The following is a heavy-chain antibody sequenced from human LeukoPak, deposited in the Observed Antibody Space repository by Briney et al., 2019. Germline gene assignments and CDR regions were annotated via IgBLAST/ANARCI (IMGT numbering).Heavy chain of an antibody. J-gene: IGHJ4*02. D-gene: IGHD2-2*01. V-gene: IGHV3-23*01. CDR2: ISGSGGST. CDR1: GFTFDDYA. Sequence: GGSLRLSCAASGFTFDDYAMHWVRQAPGKGLEWVSAISGSGGSTYYADSVKGRFTISRDNSKNTLYLQMNSLRAEDTAVYYCAKRDVAYCSSTSCYPQFDYWGQGTLVTVSS. CDR3: AKRDVAYCSSTSCYPQFDY.